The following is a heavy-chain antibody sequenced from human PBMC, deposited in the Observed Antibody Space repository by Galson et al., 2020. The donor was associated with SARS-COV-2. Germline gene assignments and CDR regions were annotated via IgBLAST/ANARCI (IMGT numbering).Heavy chain of an antibody. D-gene: IGHD3-10*01. J-gene: IGHJ4*02. CDR2: ISHSGST. V-gene: IGHV4-34*01. CDR3: AVGTTMVRGVPY. CDR1: GGSFSGYY. Sequence: SQASETLSLTCAVYGGSFSGYYWSWIRQPPGKGLEWIGEISHSGSTNYKSSLKSRVTISEDTSKNQFSLKLSSVTAADTAVYYCAVGTTMVRGVPYWGQGTLVTVSS.